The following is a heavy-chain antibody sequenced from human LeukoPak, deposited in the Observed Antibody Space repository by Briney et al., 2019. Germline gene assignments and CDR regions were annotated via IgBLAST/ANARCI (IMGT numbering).Heavy chain of an antibody. CDR3: ARGSRPVYNLLTGKRYFDY. V-gene: IGHV1-2*02. J-gene: IGHJ4*02. CDR1: GSTFTDYY. CDR2: INPNSGGT. Sequence: ASVKVSCKASGSTFTDYYMHWVRQAPGQGLEWMGLINPNSGGTNFAQKFQGRVTMTRDTSISTAYMELNRLRSDDTAVYYCARGSRPVYNLLTGKRYFDYWGQGTLLTVSS. D-gene: IGHD3-9*01.